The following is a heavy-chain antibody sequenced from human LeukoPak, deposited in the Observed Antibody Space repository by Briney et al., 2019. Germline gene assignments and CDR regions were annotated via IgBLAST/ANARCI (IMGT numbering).Heavy chain of an antibody. CDR3: AKARREIRAVAGYYFDY. CDR2: IWYDGSNT. J-gene: IGHJ4*02. CDR1: GFTFSSYG. D-gene: IGHD6-19*01. V-gene: IGHV3-33*06. Sequence: GRSLRLSCAASGFTFSSYGMHWVRQAPGKRLEWVAVIWYDGSNTYYADSVKGRFTISRDNSKNTLYLQMNSLRAEDTAVYYCAKARREIRAVAGYYFDYWGQGTLVTVSP.